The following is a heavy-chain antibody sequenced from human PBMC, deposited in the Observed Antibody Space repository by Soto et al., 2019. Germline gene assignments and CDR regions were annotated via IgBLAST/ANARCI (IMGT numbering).Heavy chain of an antibody. V-gene: IGHV3-33*01. D-gene: IGHD1-1*01. CDR2: IWSDGNNR. J-gene: IGHJ4*02. CDR3: VRGDNWNDEASDY. CDR1: GLMFSNHG. Sequence: QVQLVESGGGVVQPGRSLRLSCAASGLMFSNHGMHWVRQAPGKGLEWVAVIWSDGNNRYYADSVKGRFTISRDNSNNTLYLQMNSVRAEDTAVYYCVRGDNWNDEASDYWGQGTLVTVSS.